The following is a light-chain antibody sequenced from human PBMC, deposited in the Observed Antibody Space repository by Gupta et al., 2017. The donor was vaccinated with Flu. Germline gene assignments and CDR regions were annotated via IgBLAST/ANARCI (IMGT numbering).Light chain of an antibody. J-gene: IGKJ1*01. CDR2: GAS. V-gene: IGKV1-9*01. CDR3: QQAESSFRA. CDR1: QGVSSR. Sequence: DIQLTQSPPFLSTSVGDRVTITCRAGQGVSSRLAWYQQKPGKAPKLVIYGASTLHSGVPSRFSGGGSGSEFSLTISSLQPEDFAIYYCQQAESSFRAFGQGTKVEVK.